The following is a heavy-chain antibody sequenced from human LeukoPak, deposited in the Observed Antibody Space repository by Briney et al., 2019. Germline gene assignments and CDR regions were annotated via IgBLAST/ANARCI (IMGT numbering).Heavy chain of an antibody. V-gene: IGHV3-21*01. CDR3: ARGGAANDY. Sequence: PGGSLRLSCAASGFTFSSYSMNWVRQAPGQGLEWVSSISSSSSYIYYADSVKGRFTISRDNAKNSLYLQMNGLRAEDTAVYYCARGGAANDYWGQGTLVTVSS. D-gene: IGHD2-15*01. J-gene: IGHJ4*02. CDR2: ISSSSSYI. CDR1: GFTFSSYS.